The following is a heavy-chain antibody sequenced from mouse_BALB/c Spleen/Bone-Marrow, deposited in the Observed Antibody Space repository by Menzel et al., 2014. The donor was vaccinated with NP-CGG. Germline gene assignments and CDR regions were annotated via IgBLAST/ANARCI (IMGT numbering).Heavy chain of an antibody. Sequence: EVQLVESGGGLVRPGGSLKLSCAASGFTLSSYGMSWVRPTPDKRLELVATINSNGGSTYYPDSVKGRFTISRDNAKNTLYLQMSSLKSEGTAMYYCARDYYGSSDYWGQGTTLTVSS. CDR3: ARDYYGSSDY. CDR1: GFTLSSYG. V-gene: IGHV5-6-3*01. CDR2: INSNGGST. D-gene: IGHD1-1*01. J-gene: IGHJ2*01.